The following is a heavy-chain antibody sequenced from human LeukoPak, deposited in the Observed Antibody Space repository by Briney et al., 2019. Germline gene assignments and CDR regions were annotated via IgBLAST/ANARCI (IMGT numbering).Heavy chain of an antibody. D-gene: IGHD3-22*01. J-gene: IGHJ4*02. V-gene: IGHV3-30*04. CDR1: GFTPSNYA. CDR3: ARDPTLPYYYDSSGYYYATYFDY. CDR2: ISYDGSNQ. Sequence: RGSLRPSRAPSGFTPSNYAMHWGRQAPGKGLEWVAVISYDGSNQYYADSVKGRFTNSRDNSKNTLYLQMNSLRAEDTAMYYCARDPTLPYYYDSSGYYYATYFDYWGQGTPVTVSS.